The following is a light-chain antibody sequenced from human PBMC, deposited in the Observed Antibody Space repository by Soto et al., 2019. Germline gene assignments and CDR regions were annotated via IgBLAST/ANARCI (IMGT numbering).Light chain of an antibody. J-gene: IGKJ1*01. V-gene: IGKV1-39*01. Sequence: DIQMTQSPSSLSASIGDRVTITCRASQTVNTYLHWYQQKPGKAPKLLIYAASNLQSGVPSRFSGSGSGTNFTLTLNSLQTADFATYYCQQGYSNPWTFGQGTKVQIK. CDR2: AAS. CDR1: QTVNTY. CDR3: QQGYSNPWT.